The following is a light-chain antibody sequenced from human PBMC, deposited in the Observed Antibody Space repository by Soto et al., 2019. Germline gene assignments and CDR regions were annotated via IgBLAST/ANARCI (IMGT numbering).Light chain of an antibody. J-gene: IGKJ4*01. Sequence: EVVLTQSPATLSLSPGERATLSCRASESIGNYLAWYQQKLGQAPKLLIYDASHRAIGIPGRFSGDGSGTDFTLPISSLEPEDSAVYYCQWRSDWPPRLTFGGGTKVEIK. V-gene: IGKV3-11*01. CDR1: ESIGNY. CDR2: DAS. CDR3: QWRSDWPPRLT.